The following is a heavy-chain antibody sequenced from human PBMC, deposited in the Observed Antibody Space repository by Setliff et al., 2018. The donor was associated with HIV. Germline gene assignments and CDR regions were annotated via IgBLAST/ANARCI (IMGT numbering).Heavy chain of an antibody. CDR3: ATGPNCSGGSGYSNWFDP. D-gene: IGHD2-15*01. Sequence: ASVKVSCKASGYTFTGYYMHWVRQAPGQGLEWMGWINPNSGGTNYAQKFQGRVTMTRDTSISTAYMELSRLRSDDTAVYYCATGPNCSGGSGYSNWFDPWGQGTLVTVSS. J-gene: IGHJ5*02. CDR2: INPNSGGT. CDR1: GYTFTGYY. V-gene: IGHV1-2*02.